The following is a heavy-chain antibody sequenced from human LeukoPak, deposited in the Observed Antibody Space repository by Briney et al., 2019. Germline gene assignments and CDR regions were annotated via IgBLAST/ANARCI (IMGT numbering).Heavy chain of an antibody. J-gene: IGHJ2*01. Sequence: PSETLSLTCTVSGGSVSSGNYYWSWIRRPPGKGLEWIGYIYYSGSTNYNPSLKSRVTISVDTSKNQFSLKLTSVTAADTAVYYCARGVGAVYWYFDLWGRGTPVTVSS. D-gene: IGHD1-26*01. CDR1: GGSVSSGNYY. CDR3: ARGVGAVYWYFDL. CDR2: IYYSGST. V-gene: IGHV4-61*01.